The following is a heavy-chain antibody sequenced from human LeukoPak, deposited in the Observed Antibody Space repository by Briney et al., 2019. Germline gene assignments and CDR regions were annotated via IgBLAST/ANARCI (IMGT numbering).Heavy chain of an antibody. D-gene: IGHD3-10*01. J-gene: IGHJ4*02. CDR1: GFTFSSYG. V-gene: IGHV3-33*06. CDR3: AKDGPPHTMVRGVIRFYFDY. CDR2: IWYDGSNK. Sequence: PGGSLRLSCAASGFTFSSYGMHWVRQAPGKGLEWAAVIWYDGSNKYYADSVKGRFTISRDNSKNTLYLQMNSLRAEDTAVYYCAKDGPPHTMVRGVIRFYFDYWGQGTLVTVSS.